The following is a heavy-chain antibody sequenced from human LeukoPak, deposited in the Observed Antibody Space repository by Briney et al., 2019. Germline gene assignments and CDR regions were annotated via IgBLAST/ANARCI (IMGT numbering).Heavy chain of an antibody. J-gene: IGHJ6*03. V-gene: IGHV3-23*01. Sequence: GGSLRLSCAASGFTLSSYAMAWVRQAPGKGLEWVSAISTGGGSAYYADSVKGRFTISRDNSKNTLCLQMNSLRVEDTAVYYCAKGDYTRARPYYYHMDVWGKGTTVTVSS. CDR2: ISTGGGSA. D-gene: IGHD3-3*01. CDR3: AKGDYTRARPYYYHMDV. CDR1: GFTLSSYA.